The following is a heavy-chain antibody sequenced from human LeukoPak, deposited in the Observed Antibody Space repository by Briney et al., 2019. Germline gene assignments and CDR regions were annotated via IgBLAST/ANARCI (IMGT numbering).Heavy chain of an antibody. D-gene: IGHD2-8*01. J-gene: IGHJ4*02. Sequence: ASVKVSCKTSGYTFSGYYIHWVRQAPGLGLEWLGRIDPKSGGTSFAHNFQGRVTMTTDTSISTVYMDLSSLRSDDTAVYYCARDSRVSADYWGQGTLVTVSS. V-gene: IGHV1-2*06. CDR3: ARDSRVSADY. CDR2: IDPKSGGT. CDR1: GYTFSGYY.